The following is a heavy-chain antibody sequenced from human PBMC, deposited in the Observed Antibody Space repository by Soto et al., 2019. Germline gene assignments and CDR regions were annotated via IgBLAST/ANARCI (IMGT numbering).Heavy chain of an antibody. V-gene: IGHV1-18*01. Sequence: ASVKVSCKASGYSFTTYGIFWVRQAPGQGLEWMGWISPYNGKTNYAQNLQGRVSMTTDTSTTTAYMELRSLRSDDTALYYCARPYDSSQSPRFDYWGQGTLVTVSS. D-gene: IGHD3-22*01. J-gene: IGHJ4*02. CDR2: ISPYNGKT. CDR3: ARPYDSSQSPRFDY. CDR1: GYSFTTYG.